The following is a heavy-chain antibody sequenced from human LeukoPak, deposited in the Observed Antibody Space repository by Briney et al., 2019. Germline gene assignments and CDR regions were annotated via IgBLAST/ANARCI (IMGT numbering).Heavy chain of an antibody. CDR3: AKGSKGMGGYLALRDYYFDY. CDR2: ISGSGGST. J-gene: IGHJ4*02. CDR1: GFTFSSYA. D-gene: IGHD1-26*01. V-gene: IGHV3-23*01. Sequence: PGASLRLSCAASGFTFSSYAMCWVRQAPGKGLEWVSAISGSGGSTYYADSVKGRFTISRDNSKNTLYLQMNSLRAEDTAVYYWAKGSKGMGGYLALRDYYFDYCGQGTLVTVSS.